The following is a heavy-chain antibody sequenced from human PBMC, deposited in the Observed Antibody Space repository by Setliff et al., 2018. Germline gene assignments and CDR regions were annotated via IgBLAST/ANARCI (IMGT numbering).Heavy chain of an antibody. CDR2: IQTGGST. CDR3: ARGGGRIRQLGATGVHTFDI. V-gene: IGHV4-4*08. Sequence: SETLSLTCTVSGGSIRNYYWSWIRQPPGKGLEWIGYIQTGGSTNYNPSLKSRVNISVDTSKKQFSLKLSSVTAADTAVYYCARGGGRIRQLGATGVHTFDIWGQGTVVTVPS. D-gene: IGHD1-26*01. CDR1: GGSIRNYY. J-gene: IGHJ3*02.